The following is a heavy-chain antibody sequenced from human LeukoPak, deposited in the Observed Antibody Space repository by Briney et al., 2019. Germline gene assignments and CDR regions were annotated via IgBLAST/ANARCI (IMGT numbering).Heavy chain of an antibody. Sequence: PGRTLRLSCAASGFTFSSCAMHWVRHAPGEGLEWVAFISYDGSNKYYADSVKGRSTISRDNSKNTLYLQMNSLRAEDTAVYYCARDPKGGFSYGWSAFDIWGQGTMVTVSS. CDR2: ISYDGSNK. V-gene: IGHV3-30-3*01. J-gene: IGHJ3*02. D-gene: IGHD5-18*01. CDR1: GFTFSSCA. CDR3: ARDPKGGFSYGWSAFDI.